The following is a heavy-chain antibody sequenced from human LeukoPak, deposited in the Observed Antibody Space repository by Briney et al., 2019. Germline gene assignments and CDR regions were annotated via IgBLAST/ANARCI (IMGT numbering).Heavy chain of an antibody. J-gene: IGHJ4*02. CDR1: GGSISSYY. CDR3: ARAGAAGTDSFDY. CDR2: IYYSGST. V-gene: IGHV4-59*12. Sequence: SETLSLTCTVSGGSISSYYWSWIRQPPGKGLEWIGYIYYSGSTNDNPSLKSRVTISVDTSKNQFSLKLNSVTPEDTAVYYCARAGAAGTDSFDYWGQGTLVTVSS. D-gene: IGHD6-13*01.